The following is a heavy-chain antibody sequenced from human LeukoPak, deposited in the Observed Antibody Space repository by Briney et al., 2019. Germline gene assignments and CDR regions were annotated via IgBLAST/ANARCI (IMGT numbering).Heavy chain of an antibody. D-gene: IGHD1-26*01. CDR1: GFPFSSYW. CDR2: IKQDGSKK. J-gene: IGHJ4*02. Sequence: GGSLRLSCVASGFPFSSYWMTWVRQAPGKGLEWVANIKQDGSKKSYVDSVKGRFTISRDNAKNTLYLQMNSLRAEDTAVYYCGRDLGGRSGYWGQGTLVTVSS. V-gene: IGHV3-7*03. CDR3: GRDLGGRSGY.